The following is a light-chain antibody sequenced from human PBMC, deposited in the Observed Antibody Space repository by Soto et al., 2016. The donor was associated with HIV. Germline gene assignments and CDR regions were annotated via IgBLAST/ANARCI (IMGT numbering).Light chain of an antibody. J-gene: IGLJ1*01. CDR2: DYS. Sequence: SYVLTQPPSVSVAPGKTARITCGGNNIGSKSVHWYQQKPGQAPVLVVYDYSDRPSGIPERFSGSNSGNTATLTISRVEAGDEADYYCQVWDSNSDHPFVFGTGTKVTVL. CDR1: NIGSKS. CDR3: QVWDSNSDHPFV. V-gene: IGLV3-21*03.